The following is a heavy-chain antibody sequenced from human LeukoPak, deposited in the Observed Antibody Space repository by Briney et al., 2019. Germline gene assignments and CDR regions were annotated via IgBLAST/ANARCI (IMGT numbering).Heavy chain of an antibody. D-gene: IGHD6-6*01. J-gene: IGHJ3*02. CDR2: ISSSSNYI. CDR3: ARVTYSTSSAFDI. V-gene: IGHV3-21*01. CDR1: EFTFSSYV. Sequence: GGSLRLSCAASEFTFSSYVMNWVRQAPGKGLEWVSSISSSSNYIYYADSVKGRFIISRDNAKNSLYLQVNSLRAEDTALYYCARVTYSTSSAFDIWGQGTTVTVSS.